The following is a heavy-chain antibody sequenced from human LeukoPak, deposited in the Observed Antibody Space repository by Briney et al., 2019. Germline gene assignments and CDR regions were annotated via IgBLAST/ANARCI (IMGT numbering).Heavy chain of an antibody. D-gene: IGHD6-13*01. CDR3: ARLGLYTSSWYRYYYFDY. CDR2: INHSGST. J-gene: IGHJ4*02. CDR1: GGSFNDYS. V-gene: IGHV4-34*01. Sequence: PSETLSLTCGVHGGSFNDYSWTWIRQSPGKGLEWIGVINHSGSTTYNPSLKSRFTMSVDASKNQISLRLSSVTAADTAVYYCARLGLYTSSWYRYYYFDYWGQGTLVTVSS.